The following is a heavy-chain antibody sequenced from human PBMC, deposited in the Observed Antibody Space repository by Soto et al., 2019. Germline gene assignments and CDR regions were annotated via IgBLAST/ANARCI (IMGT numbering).Heavy chain of an antibody. V-gene: IGHV1-18*01. D-gene: IGHD3-3*01. CDR1: GYTFTSYG. J-gene: IGHJ4*02. Sequence: QVPLVQSGAEVKKPGASVKVSCKASGYTFTSYGISWVRQAPGQGLEWMGWISAYNSNTNYAQKLQGRVTMTTDTSTSTGYMELRSLRSDDTAVYYCARDQDRKRFLEWPTIARGDYWGQGTLVTVSS. CDR2: ISAYNSNT. CDR3: ARDQDRKRFLEWPTIARGDY.